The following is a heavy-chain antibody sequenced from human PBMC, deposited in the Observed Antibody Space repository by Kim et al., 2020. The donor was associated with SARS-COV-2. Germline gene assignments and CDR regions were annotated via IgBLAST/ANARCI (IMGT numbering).Heavy chain of an antibody. CDR2: ISGDGGST. Sequence: GGSLRLSCAASGFTFDDYAMHWVRQAPGKGLEWVSLISGDGGSTYYADSVKGRFTISRDNSKNSLYLQMNSLRTEDTALYYCAKDFYGSGSLPFDYWGQGTLVTVSS. V-gene: IGHV3-43*02. CDR1: GFTFDDYA. J-gene: IGHJ4*02. D-gene: IGHD3-10*01. CDR3: AKDFYGSGSLPFDY.